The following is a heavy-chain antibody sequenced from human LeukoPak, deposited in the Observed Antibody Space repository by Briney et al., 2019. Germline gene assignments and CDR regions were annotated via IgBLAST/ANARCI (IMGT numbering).Heavy chain of an antibody. J-gene: IGHJ4*02. Sequence: SETLSLTCTVSGYSISSGYYWGWIRQAPGKGLEWIGSMDYSGSTYYNPSLKSRVTISVDTSKNQFSLKLSSVTAADTAVYYCARDASTRGFYDSSGYYDNWGQGTLVTVSS. CDR1: GYSISSGYY. D-gene: IGHD3-22*01. CDR2: MDYSGST. V-gene: IGHV4-38-2*02. CDR3: ARDASTRGFYDSSGYYDN.